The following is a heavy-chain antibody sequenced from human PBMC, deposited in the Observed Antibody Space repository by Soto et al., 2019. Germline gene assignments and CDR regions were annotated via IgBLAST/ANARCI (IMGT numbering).Heavy chain of an antibody. J-gene: IGHJ6*02. V-gene: IGHV1-18*01. CDR3: ARGGYYDSSGSLNYHYYGMNV. CDR2: ISAYDDNT. D-gene: IGHD3-22*01. CDR1: GYRFTSYG. Sequence: GASVKVSCKASGYRFTSYGISWVRQAPGQGLEWLGWISAYDDNTKYAQTLQGRVSMSTDTSTNTAYMELRSLRSDDTAMYYCARGGYYDSSGSLNYHYYGMNVWGQGTTVTVS.